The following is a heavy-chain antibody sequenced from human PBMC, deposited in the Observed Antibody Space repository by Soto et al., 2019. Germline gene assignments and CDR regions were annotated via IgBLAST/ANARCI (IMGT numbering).Heavy chain of an antibody. CDR1: GYTFTDYY. J-gene: IGHJ4*02. Sequence: QVQLVQSGAEVKKPGATVKVSCKASGYTFTDYYMHWVRQAPGQGLEWMGWINPNSGGTNYAQKFLGRVTVTRDTSIRTAYMELRNLRSDDTAVYYCARGPVAVSDWGQGTLVTVSS. D-gene: IGHD6-19*01. V-gene: IGHV1-2*02. CDR3: ARGPVAVSD. CDR2: INPNSGGT.